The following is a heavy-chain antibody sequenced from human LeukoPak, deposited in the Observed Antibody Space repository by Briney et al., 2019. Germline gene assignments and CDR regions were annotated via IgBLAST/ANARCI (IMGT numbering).Heavy chain of an antibody. CDR3: ARGGPIFGVARRPWAG. D-gene: IGHD3-3*01. V-gene: IGHV4-34*01. J-gene: IGHJ4*02. CDR1: GGSFSGYY. Sequence: PSETLSLTCAVYGGSFSGYYWSWIRQPPGKGLEWIGEINHSGSTNYNPSLKSRVTISVETSKNQFSLKLSSVTAADTAVYYCARGGPIFGVARRPWAGWGQGTLVTVSS. CDR2: INHSGST.